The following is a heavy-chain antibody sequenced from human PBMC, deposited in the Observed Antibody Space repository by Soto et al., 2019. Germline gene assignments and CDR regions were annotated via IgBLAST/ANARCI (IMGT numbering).Heavy chain of an antibody. V-gene: IGHV3-15*01. D-gene: IGHD6-19*01. CDR3: TAIAVGGFYYYYGMDV. CDR2: IKSKTDGGTT. CDR1: GFTFSNAW. J-gene: IGHJ6*02. Sequence: EVQLVESGGGLVKPGGSLRLSCAASGFTFSNAWMSWVRQAPGKGLEWVGRIKSKTDGGTTDYAAPVKGRFTISRDDSKNTLYLQMNSLKTEDTAVYYCTAIAVGGFYYYYGMDVWGQGTTVTVSS.